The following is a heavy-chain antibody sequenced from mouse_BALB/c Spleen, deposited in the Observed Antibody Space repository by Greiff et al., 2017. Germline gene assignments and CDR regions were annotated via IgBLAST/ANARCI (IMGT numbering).Heavy chain of an antibody. J-gene: IGHJ1*01. V-gene: IGHV5-6-3*01. Sequence: EVQLVESGGGLVQPGGSLKLSCAASGFTFSSYGMSWVRQTPDKRLELVATINSNGGSTYYPDSVKGRFTISRDNAKNTLYLQMSSLKSEDTAMYYCARGGIHYYGLAFDVWGAGTTVTVSS. CDR1: GFTFSSYG. CDR2: INSNGGST. CDR3: ARGGIHYYGLAFDV. D-gene: IGHD1-2*01.